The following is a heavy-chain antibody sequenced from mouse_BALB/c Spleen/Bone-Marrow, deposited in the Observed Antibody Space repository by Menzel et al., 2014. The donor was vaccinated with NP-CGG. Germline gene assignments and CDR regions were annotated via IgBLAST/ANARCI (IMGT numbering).Heavy chain of an antibody. CDR2: ISSGDIYT. D-gene: IGHD2-3*01. CDR3: ARHYDGYWFAY. J-gene: IGHJ3*01. Sequence: EVQVVESGGDLVKPGGSLKLSCAASGFTFSSYGMSWVRQTPDKRLEWVATISSGDIYTYYPDSVKGRFTISRDNAKNTLYLQMSSLKSEDTAMYYCARHYDGYWFAYWGQGTLVTVSA. V-gene: IGHV5-6*01. CDR1: GFTFSSYG.